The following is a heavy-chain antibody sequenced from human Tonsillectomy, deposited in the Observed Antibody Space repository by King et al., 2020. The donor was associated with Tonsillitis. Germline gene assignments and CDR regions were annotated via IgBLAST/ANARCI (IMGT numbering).Heavy chain of an antibody. CDR1: GYTFSGYY. V-gene: IGHV1-2*02. D-gene: IGHD3-22*01. J-gene: IGHJ4*02. CDR3: AREVYYDSTGSLDY. CDR2: INPNSDGT. Sequence: QLVQSGAEVKKPGASVKVSCKASGYTFSGYYIHWLRQAPGQGLEWMGYINPNSDGTNYAQKFQGRVTMTRDTSVSTAYMELSRLRSDDTAVYYCAREVYYDSTGSLDYWGQGTLVTVS.